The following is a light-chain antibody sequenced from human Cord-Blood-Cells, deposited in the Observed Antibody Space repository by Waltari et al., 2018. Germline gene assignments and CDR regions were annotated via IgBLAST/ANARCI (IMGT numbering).Light chain of an antibody. Sequence: SALTQPAPVSGSPGQSLTISCPGTSSDVGGYNYVPWYQQHPGKAPKLMIYDVSHRPSGVSNRFSCSKSGNTATLTISGLQAEDEADYYCSSYTSSSTLPVFGGGTKLTVL. CDR2: DVS. V-gene: IGLV2-14*01. CDR3: SSYTSSSTLPV. J-gene: IGLJ2*01. CDR1: SSDVGGYNY.